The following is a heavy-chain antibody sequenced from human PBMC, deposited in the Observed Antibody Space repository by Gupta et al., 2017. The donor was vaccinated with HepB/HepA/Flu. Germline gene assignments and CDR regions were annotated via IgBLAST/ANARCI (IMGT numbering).Heavy chain of an antibody. J-gene: IGHJ4*02. V-gene: IGHV1-18*01. D-gene: IGHD5-24*01. CDR1: GYAFTSYG. Sequence: QVHLVQSGAEVKKPGDSVKVSCKASGYAFTSYGISWVRQAPGQGLEWMGRIRGDNANPNYAQKLQGRVTMTTEEFTSTAYMELRSLRSDDTAVYYCARDWGEISTITDYWGQGTRVTGSS. CDR2: IRGDNANP. CDR3: ARDWGEISTITDY.